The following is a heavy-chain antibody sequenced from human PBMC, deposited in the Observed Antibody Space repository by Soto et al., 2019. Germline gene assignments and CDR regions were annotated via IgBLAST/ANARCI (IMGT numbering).Heavy chain of an antibody. CDR2: INHSGST. V-gene: IGHV4-34*01. D-gene: IGHD4-17*01. CDR1: GGSFSGYY. Sequence: SETLSLTCAVYGGSFSGYYWSWIRQPPGKGLEWIGEINHSGSTNYNPSLKSRVTISVDTSKNQFSLKLSSVTAADTAVYYCARERGATTVPSDPYYYYMDVWGKGTTVTVSS. J-gene: IGHJ6*03. CDR3: ARERGATTVPSDPYYYYMDV.